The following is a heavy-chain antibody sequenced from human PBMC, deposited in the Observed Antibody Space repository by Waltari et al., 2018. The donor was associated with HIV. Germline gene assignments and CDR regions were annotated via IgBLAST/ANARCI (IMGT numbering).Heavy chain of an antibody. CDR3: AKVYGGKGFDY. Sequence: EVQLLESGGGWVQPGVSLRLSCAASGLPFRSYAMSWVCQAPGKGLEWVSTFSSSGGGTYYADSVKGRFTISRDNSKNTLYMQMNSLRAEDTAVYYCAKVYGGKGFDYWGQGTLVTVSS. J-gene: IGHJ4*02. D-gene: IGHD4-17*01. V-gene: IGHV3-23*01. CDR1: GLPFRSYA. CDR2: FSSSGGGT.